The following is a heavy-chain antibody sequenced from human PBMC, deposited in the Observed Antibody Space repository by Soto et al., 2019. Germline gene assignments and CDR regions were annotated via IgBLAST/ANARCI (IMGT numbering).Heavy chain of an antibody. J-gene: IGHJ6*02. Sequence: QVQLVQSGAEVKKPGSSVKVSCKASGGTFSRYTFTWVRQAPGQGLEWMGRIIPILDIPNYAQNFQGRVTMTADKSTSTAYMELSSLTSVDTAVYYCACHFTGVLGLGTSPPGGDNYGWDVWGQGTTVTVSS. CDR2: IIPILDIP. CDR1: GGTFSRYT. D-gene: IGHD2-8*02. V-gene: IGHV1-69*02. CDR3: ACHFTGVLGLGTSPPGGDNYGWDV.